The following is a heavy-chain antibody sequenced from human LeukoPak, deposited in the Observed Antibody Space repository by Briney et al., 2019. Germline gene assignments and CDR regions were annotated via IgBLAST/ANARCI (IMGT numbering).Heavy chain of an antibody. CDR2: IYSGGST. Sequence: GGSLRLSCAASGFTVSSNYMSWVRQAPGKGLEWVSVIYSGGSTYYADSVKGRFTISRDNSKNTLYLQMNSLRAEDTAVYYCARVGENGDTDYYYYMDVWGKGTTVTVSS. CDR3: ARVGENGDTDYYYYMDV. D-gene: IGHD4-17*01. V-gene: IGHV3-66*01. J-gene: IGHJ6*03. CDR1: GFTVSSNY.